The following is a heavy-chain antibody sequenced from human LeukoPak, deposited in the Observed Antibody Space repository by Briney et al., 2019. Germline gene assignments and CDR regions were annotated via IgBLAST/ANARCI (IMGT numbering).Heavy chain of an antibody. CDR1: GGSISSGGYY. D-gene: IGHD3-22*01. V-gene: IGHV4-31*03. Sequence: SETLSLTCTVSGGSISSGGYYWSWIRQHPGKGLEWIGYIYYSGSTYYNPSLKSRVTISVDTSKNQFSLKLSSVTAADTAVYYCARGLSSGYYYVPPYYFDYWGQGTLVTISS. CDR3: ARGLSSGYYYVPPYYFDY. CDR2: IYYSGST. J-gene: IGHJ4*02.